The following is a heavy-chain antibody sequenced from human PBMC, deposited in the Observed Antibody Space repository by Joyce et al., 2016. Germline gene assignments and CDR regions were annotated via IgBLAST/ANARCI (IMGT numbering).Heavy chain of an antibody. D-gene: IGHD2-8*01. CDR2: LSSSSSYI. Sequence: EVQLVESGGGLVKPGGSLRLSCAASGFKFSSYSRSWGRQAPGKGLEWVSSLSSSSSYIKYTDSVKGRFTISRDNAKNSLYLQMNSLRVEDTAVYYCARSSYTNGIFDYWGQGTLVTVSS. V-gene: IGHV3-21*01. J-gene: IGHJ4*02. CDR1: GFKFSSYS. CDR3: ARSSYTNGIFDY.